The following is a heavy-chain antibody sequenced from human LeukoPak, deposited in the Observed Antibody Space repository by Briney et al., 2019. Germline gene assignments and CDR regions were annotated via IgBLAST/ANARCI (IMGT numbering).Heavy chain of an antibody. V-gene: IGHV1-2*04. CDR3: ARRLGDSSGWGFDY. D-gene: IGHD6-19*01. Sequence: ASVRVSCKASGYTFTGYYMHWVRQAPGQGLEWMGWINPNSGGTNYAQKFQGWVTMTRDTSISTAYMELSRLRSDDTAVYYCARRLGDSSGWGFDYGGQGTLVTVS. J-gene: IGHJ4*02. CDR1: GYTFTGYY. CDR2: INPNSGGT.